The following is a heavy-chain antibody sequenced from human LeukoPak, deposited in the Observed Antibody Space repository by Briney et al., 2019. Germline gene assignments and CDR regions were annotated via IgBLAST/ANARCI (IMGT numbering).Heavy chain of an antibody. CDR1: GGSISSYY. V-gene: IGHV4-59*12. CDR2: IYYSGST. J-gene: IGHJ5*02. D-gene: IGHD2-2*01. Sequence: PSETLSLTCTVSGGSISSYYWSWIRQPPGKGLEWIGYIYYSGSTNYNPSLKSRVTISVDTSKNQFSLKLSSVTAADTAVYYCARDPTDFGVVPAATVHNWFDPWGQGTLVTVSS. CDR3: ARDPTDFGVVPAATVHNWFDP.